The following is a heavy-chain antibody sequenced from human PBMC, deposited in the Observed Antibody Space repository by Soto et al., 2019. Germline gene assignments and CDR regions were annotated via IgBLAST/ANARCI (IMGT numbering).Heavy chain of an antibody. J-gene: IGHJ3*02. CDR2: AIPVYGST. V-gene: IGHV1-69*01. CDR3: ARRGVANSRDAFDI. D-gene: IGHD1-26*01. Sequence: QVQLVQSGAEVKKPGTSVKVSCEVSGGTFSNYAITWVRQAPGQGLEWLGGAIPVYGSTNYAQKFQGRFTITAGESATTTFMELSSLRSDDTAVYYCARRGVANSRDAFDIWGQGTLVTVS. CDR1: GGTFSNYA.